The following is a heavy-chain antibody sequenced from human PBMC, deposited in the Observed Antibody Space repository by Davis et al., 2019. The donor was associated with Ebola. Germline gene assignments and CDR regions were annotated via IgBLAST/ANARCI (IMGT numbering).Heavy chain of an antibody. Sequence: MPRGSLRLSCAVYGGSFSGYYWNWIRQPPGKGLQWIGEINHSGSTNYNPSLKSRVTTSVDTSKNQFSLKLNSVTAADTAVYYCARGIYDSSSSRSDYSDSWGQGTLVTVSS. D-gene: IGHD3-22*01. CDR3: ARGIYDSSSSRSDYSDS. V-gene: IGHV4-34*01. CDR2: INHSGST. CDR1: GGSFSGYY. J-gene: IGHJ4*02.